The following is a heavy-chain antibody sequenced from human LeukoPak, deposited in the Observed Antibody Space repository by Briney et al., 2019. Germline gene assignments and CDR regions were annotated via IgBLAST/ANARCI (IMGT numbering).Heavy chain of an antibody. Sequence: ASVKVSCKASGYTFTSYGISWVRQAPGQGLEWMGWISAYNGNTNYAQKLQGRVTMTTDTSTSTAYMELRSLRSDDTAVYYCARVVPYLRKFYGDYVGWFDPWGQGTLVTVSS. CDR3: ARVVPYLRKFYGDYVGWFDP. D-gene: IGHD4-17*01. J-gene: IGHJ5*02. V-gene: IGHV1-18*01. CDR2: ISAYNGNT. CDR1: GYTFTSYG.